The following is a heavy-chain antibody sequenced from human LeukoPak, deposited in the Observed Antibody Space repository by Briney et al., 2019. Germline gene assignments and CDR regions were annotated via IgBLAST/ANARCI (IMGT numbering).Heavy chain of an antibody. J-gene: IGHJ4*02. V-gene: IGHV3-33*01. D-gene: IGHD3-22*01. CDR1: GFTFCSYG. Sequence: GGSLRLSCAASGFTFCSYGMHWVRQAPGKGLEGVAVIWYDGSNKYYADSVKGRFTISRDNSKNTLYLQMNSLRAEDTAVSNCARNQDSSAGSYFDYWGQGTLVTVSS. CDR3: ARNQDSSAGSYFDY. CDR2: IWYDGSNK.